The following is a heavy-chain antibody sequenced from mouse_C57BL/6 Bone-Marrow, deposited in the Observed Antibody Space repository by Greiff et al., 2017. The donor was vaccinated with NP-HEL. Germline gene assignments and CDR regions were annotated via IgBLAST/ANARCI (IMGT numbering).Heavy chain of an antibody. V-gene: IGHV2-2*01. CDR1: GFSLTSYG. D-gene: IGHD2-4*01. CDR2: IWSGGST. CDR3: ASPPYEYDEGYAMDY. J-gene: IGHJ4*01. Sequence: VQRVESGPGLVQPSQSLSITCTVSGFSLTSYGVHWVRQSPGKGLEWLGVIWSGGSTDYNAAFISRLSISKDNSKSQVFFKMNSLQADDTAIYYCASPPYEYDEGYAMDYWGQGTSVTVSS.